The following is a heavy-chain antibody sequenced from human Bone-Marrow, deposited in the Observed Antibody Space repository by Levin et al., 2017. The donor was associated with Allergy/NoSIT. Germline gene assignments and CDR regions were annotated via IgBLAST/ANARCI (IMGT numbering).Heavy chain of an antibody. Sequence: SETLSLTCAVYGGSFSGYYWSWIRQPPGKGLEWIGEINHSGSTNYNPSLKSRVTISVDTSKNQFSLKLSSVTAADTAVYYCARSRNKITHNYYYYYGMDGWGQGTTVTVSS. D-gene: IGHD1-14*01. CDR3: ARSRNKITHNYYYYYGMDG. J-gene: IGHJ6*02. V-gene: IGHV4-34*01. CDR1: GGSFSGYY. CDR2: INHSGST.